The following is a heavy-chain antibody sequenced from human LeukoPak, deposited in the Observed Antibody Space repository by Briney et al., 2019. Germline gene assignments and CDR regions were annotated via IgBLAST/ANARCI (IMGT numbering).Heavy chain of an antibody. V-gene: IGHV3-23*01. CDR1: GFTFTSYA. Sequence: GGSLRLSCAASGFTFTSYAMSWVRQAPGKGLEGVSSISGSGGGTFYADSVKGRFTISRDNAKNSLYLQMDSLRAEDTAVYYCAELGITMIGGVWGKGTTVTISS. CDR2: ISGSGGGT. D-gene: IGHD3-10*02. J-gene: IGHJ6*04. CDR3: AELGITMIGGV.